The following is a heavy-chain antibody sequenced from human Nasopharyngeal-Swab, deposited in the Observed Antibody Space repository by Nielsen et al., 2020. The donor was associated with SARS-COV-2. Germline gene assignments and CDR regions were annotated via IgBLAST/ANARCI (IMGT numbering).Heavy chain of an antibody. CDR3: VRDDGGVPGIPETGPPGAF. J-gene: IGHJ4*02. Sequence: ASVKVSCKASGYTFSDYYMHWVRQAPGQGLEWMGRVNPNSGDTIYAQEFQGRVTMTGDTSIGTAYMELRRLISDDTAVYYCVRDDGGVPGIPETGPPGAFWGRGTLVTVSS. CDR2: VNPNSGDT. CDR1: GYTFSDYY. V-gene: IGHV1-2*06. D-gene: IGHD6-13*01.